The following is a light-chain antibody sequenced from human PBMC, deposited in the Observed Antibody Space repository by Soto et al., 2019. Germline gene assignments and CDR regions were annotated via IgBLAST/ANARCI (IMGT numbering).Light chain of an antibody. CDR1: QSVGSY. Sequence: IVLTQSPATLSLSPGERATLSCRSIQSVGSYLAWYQQRRGQAPRLLIYDASNRATGIPGRFTGSGSGTDFTLTISSLEPEDFAVYYCQQRSSWPLTFGGGTKVDIK. CDR2: DAS. V-gene: IGKV3-11*01. CDR3: QQRSSWPLT. J-gene: IGKJ4*01.